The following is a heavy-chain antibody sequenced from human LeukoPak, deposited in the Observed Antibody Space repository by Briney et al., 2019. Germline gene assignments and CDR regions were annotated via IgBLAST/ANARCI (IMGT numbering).Heavy chain of an antibody. CDR2: ISSNGGST. CDR1: GFTFSSYA. D-gene: IGHD5-18*01. J-gene: IGHJ6*02. Sequence: GGSLRLSCAASGFTFSSYAMHWVRQAPGKGLEYVSAISSNGGSTYYANSVKGRFTISRDNSKNTLYLQMGSLRAEDMAVYYCARRRYSYEGYGMDVWGQGPTVTVSS. CDR3: ARRRYSYEGYGMDV. V-gene: IGHV3-64*01.